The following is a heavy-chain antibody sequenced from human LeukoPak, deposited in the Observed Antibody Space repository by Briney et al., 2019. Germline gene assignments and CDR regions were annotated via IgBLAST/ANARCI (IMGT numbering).Heavy chain of an antibody. V-gene: IGHV3-23*01. D-gene: IGHD3-9*01. CDR3: AKGASWGYYDILTGYYPDAFDI. CDR2: ISGSGGST. Sequence: PGGSLRLSCAASGFTFSSYAMSWVRQAPGKGLEWVSAISGSGGSTYYADSVKGRFTISRDNSKNTLHLQMNSLRAEDTAVYYCAKGASWGYYDILTGYYPDAFDIWGQGTMVTVSS. J-gene: IGHJ3*02. CDR1: GFTFSSYA.